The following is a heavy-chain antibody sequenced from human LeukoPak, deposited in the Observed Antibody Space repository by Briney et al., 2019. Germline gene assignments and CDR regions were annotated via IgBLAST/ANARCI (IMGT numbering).Heavy chain of an antibody. Sequence: PGGSLRLSCAASGFTFSSYSMNWVRQAPGKELEWVSSISSSSSYIYYADSVKGRFTISRDNAKNSLYLQMNSLRAEDTAVYYCARDGIAVAGTPFDYWGQGTLVTVSS. J-gene: IGHJ4*02. D-gene: IGHD6-19*01. CDR1: GFTFSSYS. CDR3: ARDGIAVAGTPFDY. V-gene: IGHV3-21*01. CDR2: ISSSSSYI.